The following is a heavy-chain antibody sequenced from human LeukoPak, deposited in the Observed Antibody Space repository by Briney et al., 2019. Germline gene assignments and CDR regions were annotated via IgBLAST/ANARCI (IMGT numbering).Heavy chain of an antibody. CDR3: AADVTDNGAQIDY. D-gene: IGHD4-17*01. Sequence: GGSLRLSCAASGFTFNTAWMSWVRRAPGKGLEWVARVRSGGTTDYGATAKGRFSISRDDSTNTVTLQMNSLTIEDTAVFYCAADVTDNGAQIDYWGQGTRVTVSS. J-gene: IGHJ4*02. CDR2: VRSGGTT. CDR1: GFTFNTAW. V-gene: IGHV3-15*01.